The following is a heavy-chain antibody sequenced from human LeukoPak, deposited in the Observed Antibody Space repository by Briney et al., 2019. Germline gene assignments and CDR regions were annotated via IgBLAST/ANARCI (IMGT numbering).Heavy chain of an antibody. V-gene: IGHV3-30*18. J-gene: IGHJ4*02. CDR1: GFTFSSYG. CDR3: AKDRGFGVFDY. CDR2: ISFDGSNK. Sequence: GGSLRLSCAASGFTFSSYGMHWVRQAPGKGLEWVAVISFDGSNKYYADSVKGRFTISRDNSKNTLYLQMNSLRAEDTAVYYCAKDRGFGVFDYWGQGTLVTVSS. D-gene: IGHD3-10*01.